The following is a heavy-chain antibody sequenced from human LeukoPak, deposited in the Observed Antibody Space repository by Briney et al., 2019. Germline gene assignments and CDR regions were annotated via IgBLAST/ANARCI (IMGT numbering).Heavy chain of an antibody. CDR3: ARGYYYYMDV. CDR1: GGSLNGHY. CDR2: GSESGGT. J-gene: IGHJ6*03. V-gene: IGHV4-34*01. Sequence: SETLSLTCAVYGGSLNGHYWSWIRQPPGKGLEWIGEGSESGGTKFNPSLKSRVTISVDTSKNQFSLKLSSVTAADTAVYYCARGYYYYMDVWGKGTTVTVSS.